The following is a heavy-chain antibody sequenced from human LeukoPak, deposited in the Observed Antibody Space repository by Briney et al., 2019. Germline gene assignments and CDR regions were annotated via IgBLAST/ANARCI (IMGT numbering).Heavy chain of an antibody. CDR3: VVAAIRGGGDY. Sequence: SETLSLTCTVSGGSISSYYWHYIRQPPGKGLEWIGYIYYTGSTTYNPSLKSRVTISVDTSKNQFSLKLSSVTAADTAVYYCVVAAIRGGGDYWGQGTLVTVSS. CDR2: IYYTGST. J-gene: IGHJ4*02. D-gene: IGHD5-12*01. CDR1: GGSISSYY. V-gene: IGHV4-59*08.